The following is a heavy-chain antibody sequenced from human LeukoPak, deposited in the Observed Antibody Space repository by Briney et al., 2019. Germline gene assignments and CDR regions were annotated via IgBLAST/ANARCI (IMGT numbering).Heavy chain of an antibody. CDR3: AKGFGSGRSEFDN. J-gene: IGHJ4*02. CDR2: IYHDGSNK. Sequence: GGSLRLSCAASGFSFSNYGMHWVRQAPGKGLEWVALIYHDGSNKYYADAVKGRFTISRDNSKNTLYVQMNSLRAEDTAVYYCAKGFGSGRSEFDNWGQGTLVIVSS. D-gene: IGHD6-19*01. V-gene: IGHV3-33*06. CDR1: GFSFSNYG.